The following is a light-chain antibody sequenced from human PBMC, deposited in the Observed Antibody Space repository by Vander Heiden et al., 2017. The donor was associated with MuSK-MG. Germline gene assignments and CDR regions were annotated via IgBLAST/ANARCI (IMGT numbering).Light chain of an antibody. CDR3: QQSDTTPLS. CDR1: QSMTTY. V-gene: IGKV1-39*01. J-gene: IGKJ4*01. CDR2: AAS. Sequence: DIQMTQSPSSLSAAVGDRVTITCRASQSMTTYLNWYQQKPGKAPKLLTYAASSLQSGVPSRFSGSASGTEFTLTINSLQPEDFATYYCQQSDTTPLSFGGGTRVEIK.